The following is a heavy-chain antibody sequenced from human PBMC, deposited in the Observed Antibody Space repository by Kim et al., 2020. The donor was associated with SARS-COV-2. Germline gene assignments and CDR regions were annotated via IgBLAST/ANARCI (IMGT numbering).Heavy chain of an antibody. J-gene: IGHJ4*02. D-gene: IGHD3-10*01. CDR2: INHSGST. Sequence: SETLSLIFAVYGGSFSGYYWSWIRQPPGKGLEWIGEINHSGSTNYNPSLKSRVTISVDTSKNQFSLKLSSVTAADTAVYYCARGPREGYYYGSGSYGYWGQGTLVTVSS. CDR1: GGSFSGYY. CDR3: ARGPREGYYYGSGSYGY. V-gene: IGHV4-34*01.